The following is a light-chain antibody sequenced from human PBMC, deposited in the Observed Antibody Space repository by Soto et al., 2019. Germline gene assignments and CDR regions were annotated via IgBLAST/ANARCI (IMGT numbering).Light chain of an antibody. J-gene: IGLJ2*01. CDR2: EVI. Sequence: QSVLTQPPSASGSPGQSVTISCTGTSSDIGAYDFVSWFQQHPGKAPKLLIYEVIKRPSGVPDRFSGSKSGNTASLTVSGLQGEDEGDYYCRSYAGSNNYLLFGGGTKLTVL. CDR3: RSYAGSNNYLL. V-gene: IGLV2-8*01. CDR1: SSDIGAYDF.